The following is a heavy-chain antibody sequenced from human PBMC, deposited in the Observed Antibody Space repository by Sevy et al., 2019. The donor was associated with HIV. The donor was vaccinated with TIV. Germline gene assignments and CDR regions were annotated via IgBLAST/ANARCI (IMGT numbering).Heavy chain of an antibody. Sequence: GGSLRLSCEASAINIRDYWMNWVRQAPGKGLEWVGNINPDGSKIYYADSVKGRFTISRDYAKNSVFLQMTSLRAEDTAVYYCVRAIQLAASYWGQGMLVTVSS. V-gene: IGHV3-7*02. CDR2: INPDGSKI. D-gene: IGHD2-15*01. CDR1: AINIRDYW. CDR3: VRAIQLAASY. J-gene: IGHJ4*02.